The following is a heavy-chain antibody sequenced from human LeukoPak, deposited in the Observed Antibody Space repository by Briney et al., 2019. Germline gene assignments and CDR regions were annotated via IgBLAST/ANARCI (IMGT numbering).Heavy chain of an antibody. J-gene: IGHJ4*02. V-gene: IGHV4-30-4*08. CDR3: ARVIFAAAGTTKDYFDY. CDR1: GGSISSGDYY. CDR2: IYYSGST. Sequence: PSETLSLTCTVSGGSISSGDYYWSWIRQPPGKGLEWIGYIYYSGSTYYNPSLKSRVTISVDTSKNQFSLKLSSVTAADTAVYYCARVIFAAAGTTKDYFDYWGQGTLVTVSS. D-gene: IGHD6-13*01.